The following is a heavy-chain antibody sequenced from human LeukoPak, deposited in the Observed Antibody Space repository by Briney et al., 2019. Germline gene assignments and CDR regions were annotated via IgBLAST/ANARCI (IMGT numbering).Heavy chain of an antibody. CDR1: GFTFSSYA. Sequence: GGSLRLSCAASGFTFSSYAMSWVRQAPGKGLEWVSAISGSGGSTYYADSVKGRFTISRDNAKNSLYLQMNSLRAEDTAVYYCAKPYDDFWSGHGAFDIWGQGTMVTVSS. V-gene: IGHV3-23*01. D-gene: IGHD3-3*01. CDR3: AKPYDDFWSGHGAFDI. J-gene: IGHJ3*02. CDR2: ISGSGGST.